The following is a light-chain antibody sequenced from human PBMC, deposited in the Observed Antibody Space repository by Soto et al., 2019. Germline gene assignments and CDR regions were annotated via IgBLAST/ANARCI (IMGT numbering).Light chain of an antibody. Sequence: EIVLTQSPATLSLSPGERATLSCRASQSVGSYLAWYQQKPGQAPRLLIYDASNRATGIPARFSGGGSGTDFTLTISSLKPEDLAVYYCQQRYNWPPVFTFGPGTKVDIK. CDR3: QQRYNWPPVFT. J-gene: IGKJ3*01. CDR1: QSVGSY. V-gene: IGKV3-11*01. CDR2: DAS.